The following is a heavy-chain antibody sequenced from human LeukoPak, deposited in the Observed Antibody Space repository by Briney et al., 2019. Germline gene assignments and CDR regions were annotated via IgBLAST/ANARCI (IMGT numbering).Heavy chain of an antibody. Sequence: SGRSLRLSCAASGFTFSSYAMHWVRQAPGKGLEWVAVISYDGSNKHYADSVKGRFTISRDNSKNTLYLQMNSLRAEDTAVYYCARVIGRSDYGDYWDAFDIWGQGTMVTVSS. D-gene: IGHD4-17*01. J-gene: IGHJ3*02. CDR2: ISYDGSNK. CDR3: ARVIGRSDYGDYWDAFDI. CDR1: GFTFSSYA. V-gene: IGHV3-30-3*01.